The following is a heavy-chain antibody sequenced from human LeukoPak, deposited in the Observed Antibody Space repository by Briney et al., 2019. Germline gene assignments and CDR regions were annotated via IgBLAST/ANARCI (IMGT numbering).Heavy chain of an antibody. CDR2: INSDGSST. CDR1: GFTFSSYW. D-gene: IGHD4-17*01. J-gene: IGHJ4*02. Sequence: GGSLRLSCAASGFTFSSYWMHWVRQAPGKGLVWVSRINSDGSSTSYADSVKGRFTISGDNAKNTLYLQMNSLRAEDTAVYYCARGSPFYGDYLFDYWGQGTLVTVSS. CDR3: ARGSPFYGDYLFDY. V-gene: IGHV3-74*01.